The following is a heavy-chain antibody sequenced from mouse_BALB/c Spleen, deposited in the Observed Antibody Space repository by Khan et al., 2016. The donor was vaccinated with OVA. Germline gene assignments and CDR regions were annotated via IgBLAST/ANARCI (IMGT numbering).Heavy chain of an antibody. J-gene: IGHJ2*01. CDR1: GYTFINYW. CDR2: IHPSIGDT. V-gene: IGHV1-7*01. Sequence: VQLQQSGAELAKPGASVKMSCKASGYTFINYWILWVKQRPGQGLEWIGYIHPSIGDTEHNQNFKDKATLTADKSSRNSYMHLSSLTSEDSAVYYCARRGLRWDLDYWGQGTTLTVSS. CDR3: ARRGLRWDLDY.